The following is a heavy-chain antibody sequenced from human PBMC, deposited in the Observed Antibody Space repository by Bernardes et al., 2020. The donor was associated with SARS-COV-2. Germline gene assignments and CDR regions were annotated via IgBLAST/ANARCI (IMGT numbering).Heavy chain of an antibody. Sequence: SETLSLTCSVSGGSVSSDDYYWSWLRQPAGKGLEWIGRIYTSGSTTYNPSLKSRVTISIDTSNNQFSLQLSSATAADTAVYYCARDFGLFGIDVWGQGTTVTVSS. CDR3: ARDFGLFGIDV. D-gene: IGHD3-10*01. CDR2: IYTSGST. CDR1: GGSVSSDDYY. V-gene: IGHV4-61*02. J-gene: IGHJ6*02.